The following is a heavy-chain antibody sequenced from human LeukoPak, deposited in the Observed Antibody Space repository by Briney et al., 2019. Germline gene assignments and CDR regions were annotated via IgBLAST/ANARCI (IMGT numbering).Heavy chain of an antibody. V-gene: IGHV1-69*13. CDR3: AREGPGIAVAGTVIYPY. J-gene: IGHJ4*02. D-gene: IGHD6-19*01. Sequence: GASVKVSCKASGCTFSSYAISWVRQAPGQGLDWMGGIIPIFGTANYAQKFQGRVTITADESTSTAYMELSSLRSEDTAVYYCAREGPGIAVAGTVIYPYWGQGTLVTVSS. CDR2: IIPIFGTA. CDR1: GCTFSSYA.